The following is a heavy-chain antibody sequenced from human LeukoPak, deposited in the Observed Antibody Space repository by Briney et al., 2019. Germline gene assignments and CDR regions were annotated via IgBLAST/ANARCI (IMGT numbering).Heavy chain of an antibody. CDR1: GGSISSGTYY. D-gene: IGHD3-22*01. CDR3: ARVTTGGYYNC. V-gene: IGHV4-61*02. J-gene: IGHJ4*02. CDR2: IYTTGST. Sequence: SETLSLTCTVSGGSISSGTYYWTWIRQPAGKGLEWIVRIYTTGSTNYNPSLKSRVTMSTDTSKNQFSLKLSSVTAADTAVYYCARVTTGGYYNCWGQGTLVTVSS.